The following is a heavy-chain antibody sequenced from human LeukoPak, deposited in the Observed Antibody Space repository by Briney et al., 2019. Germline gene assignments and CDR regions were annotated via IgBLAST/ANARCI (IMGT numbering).Heavy chain of an antibody. CDR3: ARDCSSTSCYRSGFDP. Sequence: PGGSLRLSCAASGFTFSSYWTHWVRQAPGKGLVWVSRINSDGRSTSYADSVKGRFTISRDNAKNTLYLQMNSLRAEDTAVYYCARDCSSTSCYRSGFDPWGQGTLVTVSS. CDR1: GFTFSSYW. D-gene: IGHD2-2*02. V-gene: IGHV3-74*01. CDR2: INSDGRST. J-gene: IGHJ5*02.